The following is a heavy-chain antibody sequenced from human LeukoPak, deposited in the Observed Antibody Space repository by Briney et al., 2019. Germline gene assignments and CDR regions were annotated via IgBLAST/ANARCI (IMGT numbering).Heavy chain of an antibody. D-gene: IGHD6-13*01. V-gene: IGHV4-34*01. J-gene: IGHJ3*02. CDR1: GGSFSGYY. Sequence: PSETLSLTCAVYGGSFSGYYWSWIRQPPGKGLEWIGEINHSGSTNYNPSLKSRVTISVDTSKNQFSLKLSSVTAADTAVYYCARPSIAAAGRPAFDIWGQGTMVTVSS. CDR3: ARPSIAAAGRPAFDI. CDR2: INHSGST.